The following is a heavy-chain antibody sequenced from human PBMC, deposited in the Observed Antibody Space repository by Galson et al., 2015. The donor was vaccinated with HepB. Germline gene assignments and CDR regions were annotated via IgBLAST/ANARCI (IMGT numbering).Heavy chain of an antibody. J-gene: IGHJ4*02. CDR1: GFTFSRYA. CDR2: ISGSGNSI. V-gene: IGHV3-23*01. D-gene: IGHD5-18*01. Sequence: SLRLSCAALGFTFSRYAITWVRQAPGKGLEWVSVISGSGNSIYYADSVKGRFTISRDNSKNTVYLQMSSLRADDTALYYCAKDLREGYSYGYGFDDWGQGTLVTVSS. CDR3: AKDLREGYSYGYGFDD.